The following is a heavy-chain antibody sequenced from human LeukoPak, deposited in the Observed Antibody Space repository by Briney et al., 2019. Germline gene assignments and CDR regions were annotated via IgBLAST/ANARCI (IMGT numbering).Heavy chain of an antibody. D-gene: IGHD3-16*02. V-gene: IGHV4-61*02. J-gene: IGHJ4*02. CDR1: GGSISSGSYY. Sequence: SETLSFTCTVSGGSISSGSYYWSWIRQPAGKGLEWIGRIYTSGSTNYNPSLKSRVTISVDTSKNQFSLKLSSVTAADTAVYYCAREGSVGGVIVYFDYWGQGTLVTVSS. CDR2: IYTSGST. CDR3: AREGSVGGVIVYFDY.